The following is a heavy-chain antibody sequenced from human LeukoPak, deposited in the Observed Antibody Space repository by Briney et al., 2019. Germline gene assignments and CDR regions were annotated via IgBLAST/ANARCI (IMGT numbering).Heavy chain of an antibody. CDR1: GFTFSSYE. Sequence: GGSLRVSCAASGFTFSSYEVNWVRQAPGKGLEWVSYISSSGSTIYYADSVKGRFTISRDNAKNSLYLQMNSLRAEDTAVYYCARDGSSGLFDYWGQGTLVTVSS. CDR3: ARDGSSGLFDY. J-gene: IGHJ4*02. V-gene: IGHV3-48*03. CDR2: ISSSGSTI. D-gene: IGHD6-25*01.